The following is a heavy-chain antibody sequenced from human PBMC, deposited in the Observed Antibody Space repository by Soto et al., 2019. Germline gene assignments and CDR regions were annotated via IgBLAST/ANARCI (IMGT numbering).Heavy chain of an antibody. J-gene: IGHJ5*01. CDR2: MYQSGST. V-gene: IGHV4-30-2*01. CDR3: GGVPDS. Sequence: QLQLQESGSGLVKPSQTLSLTCAVSGGSISSGGYSWSWIRQPPGKGLEWIGYMYQSGSTYYNPSPKKRVSQSIDESKNQFSLKLGSGAAGDNAVYYRGGVPDSWGQGNLGTGPS. CDR1: GGSISSGGYS.